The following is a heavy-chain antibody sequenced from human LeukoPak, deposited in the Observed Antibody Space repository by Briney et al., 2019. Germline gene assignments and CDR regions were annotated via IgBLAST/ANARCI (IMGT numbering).Heavy chain of an antibody. D-gene: IGHD2-2*01. CDR2: ISGSGAST. J-gene: IGHJ4*02. CDR1: GFTLSTNA. CDR3: ARDYCSSTSCLFDY. V-gene: IGHV3-23*01. Sequence: PGGSLRLSCLTSGFTLSTNAMSWVRQAPGKGLEWISGISGSGASTYYADSVKGRFTISRDDSRNTLYLQMNSLRGDDTAVYYCARDYCSSTSCLFDYWGQGTLVTVSS.